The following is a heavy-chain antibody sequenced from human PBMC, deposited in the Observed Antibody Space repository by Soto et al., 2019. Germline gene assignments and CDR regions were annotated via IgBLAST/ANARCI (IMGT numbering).Heavy chain of an antibody. J-gene: IGHJ5*02. Sequence: PGGSLRLSCAASGFTFDDYAMHWVRQAPGKGLEWVSGISWNSGSIGYADSVKGRFTISRDNAKNSLYLQMNSLRAEDTALYYCAKDLFGVFWFDPWGQGTLVTVSS. V-gene: IGHV3-9*01. CDR3: AKDLFGVFWFDP. CDR1: GFTFDDYA. CDR2: ISWNSGSI. D-gene: IGHD3-16*01.